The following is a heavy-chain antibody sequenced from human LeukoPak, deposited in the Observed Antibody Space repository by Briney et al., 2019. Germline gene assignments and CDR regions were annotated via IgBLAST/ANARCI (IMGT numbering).Heavy chain of an antibody. CDR2: IRYDGSNK. CDR3: AKLNWAYCGGDCPIYGMDV. V-gene: IGHV3-30*02. Sequence: GGSLRLSCAASGFTFSSYGMHWVRQAPGKGLEWVAFIRYDGSNKYYADSVKGRFTISRDNSKNTLYLLMNSLRAEDTAVYYCAKLNWAYCGGDCPIYGMDVWGQGTTVTVSS. CDR1: GFTFSSYG. D-gene: IGHD2-21*02. J-gene: IGHJ6*02.